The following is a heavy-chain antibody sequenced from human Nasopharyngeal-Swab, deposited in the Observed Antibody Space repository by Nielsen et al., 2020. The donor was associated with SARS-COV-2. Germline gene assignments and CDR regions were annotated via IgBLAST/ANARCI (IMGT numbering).Heavy chain of an antibody. CDR2: FDPEDGET. J-gene: IGHJ5*02. CDR3: ATASPIVGADNWFDP. CDR1: GYTLTELS. Sequence: ASVKVSCKVSGYTLTELSMHWVRQAPGKGLEWMGVFDPEDGETIYAQKFQGRVTMTEDTSTDTAYMELSRLRSEDTAVYYCATASPIVGADNWFDPWGQGTLVTVSS. D-gene: IGHD1-26*01. V-gene: IGHV1-24*01.